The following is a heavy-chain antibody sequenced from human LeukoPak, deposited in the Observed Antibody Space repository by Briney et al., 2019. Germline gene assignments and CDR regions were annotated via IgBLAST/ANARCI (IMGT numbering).Heavy chain of an antibody. D-gene: IGHD3-10*01. CDR2: IRDDGSRA. CDR3: AKKLVPYIGSGHGLAV. J-gene: IGHJ6*02. V-gene: IGHV3-30*18. CDR1: GFTFSRFG. Sequence: GTSLRLSCAASGFTFSRFGMHWVRQAPGKGLEWVAVIRDDGSRAYYADSLKGRFTVSRDNSESTLFLQMNSLRPEDTAVYYCAKKLVPYIGSGHGLAVWGQGTTVTVSS.